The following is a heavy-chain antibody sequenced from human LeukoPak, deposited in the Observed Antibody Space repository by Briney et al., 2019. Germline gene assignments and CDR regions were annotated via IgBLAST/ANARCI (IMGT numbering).Heavy chain of an antibody. CDR3: AREIGDYYGSGRSRTPDNWFDP. J-gene: IGHJ5*02. V-gene: IGHV4-30-4*01. CDR1: GGSISSGDYY. Sequence: SETLSLTCTVSGGSISSGDYYWSWIRQPPGKGLEWIGYIYYSGSTYYNPSLKSRVTMSVDTSKNQFSLKLSSVTAADTAVYYCAREIGDYYGSGRSRTPDNWFDPWGQGTLVTVSS. D-gene: IGHD3-10*01. CDR2: IYYSGST.